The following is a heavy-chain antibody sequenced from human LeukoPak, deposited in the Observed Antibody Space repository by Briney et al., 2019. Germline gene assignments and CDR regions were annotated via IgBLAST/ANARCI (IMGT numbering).Heavy chain of an antibody. CDR2: IYYSGST. Sequence: PSETLSLTCTVSGGSISSSSYYWGWVRQPPGKGLEWIGSIYYSGSTYYNPSLKSRVTMSVDKSKNQFSLKLSSVTAADTAVYYCARGSSWYEVRFDYWGQGTLVTVSS. CDR1: GGSISSSSYY. D-gene: IGHD6-13*01. J-gene: IGHJ4*02. CDR3: ARGSSWYEVRFDY. V-gene: IGHV4-39*07.